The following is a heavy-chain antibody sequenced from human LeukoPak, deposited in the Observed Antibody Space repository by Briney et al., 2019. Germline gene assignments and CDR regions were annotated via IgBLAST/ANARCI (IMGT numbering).Heavy chain of an antibody. CDR2: IYHSRST. D-gene: IGHD3-16*01. CDR3: ARQLDHYDNIYYFDY. V-gene: IGHV4-38-2*02. Sequence: SETLSLTCSVSAYSISSAYYWCSIRQPPGKGLVWIGSIYHSRSTYYNPSLKSRVTISVDTSNNQFSLRLTSVTAADTAVYYCARQLDHYDNIYYFDYWGQGTLVTVSS. CDR1: AYSISSAYY. J-gene: IGHJ4*02.